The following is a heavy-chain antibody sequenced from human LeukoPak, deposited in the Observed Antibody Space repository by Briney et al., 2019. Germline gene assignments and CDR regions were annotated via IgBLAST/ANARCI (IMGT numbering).Heavy chain of an antibody. CDR1: RFTFSTYA. CDR3: AKSHSVEQRGYFDY. CDR2: IANNGGDT. V-gene: IGHV3-23*01. D-gene: IGHD1/OR15-1a*01. Sequence: GGSLRLSCAASRFTFSTYAMSWFRQAPGKGLEGFSTIANNGGDTYYADSVKGGFTISRDNSKNTLYLQMNSLRAEDTAVYYCAKSHSVEQRGYFDYWGQGTLVTVSS. J-gene: IGHJ4*02.